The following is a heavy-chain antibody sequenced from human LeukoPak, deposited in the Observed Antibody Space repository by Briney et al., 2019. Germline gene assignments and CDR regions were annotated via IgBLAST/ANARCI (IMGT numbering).Heavy chain of an antibody. J-gene: IGHJ4*02. CDR2: ISSSSSYI. CDR1: GFTFSSYS. V-gene: IGHV3-21*01. Sequence: GGSLRLSCAASGFTFSSYSMNWVRQAPGKGLEWVSSISSSSSYIYYADSAKGRFTISRDNAKNSLYLQMNSLRAEDTAVYYCARDLGYDSSGYPGGYFDYWGQGTLVTVSS. D-gene: IGHD3-22*01. CDR3: ARDLGYDSSGYPGGYFDY.